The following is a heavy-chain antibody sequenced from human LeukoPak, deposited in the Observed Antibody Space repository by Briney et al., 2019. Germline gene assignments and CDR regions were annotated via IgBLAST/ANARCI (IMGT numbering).Heavy chain of an antibody. J-gene: IGHJ4*02. CDR3: AREKGHSSSWYVLGAFDY. D-gene: IGHD6-13*01. Sequence: PSETLSLTCTVSGGSVSSGSYYWSWIRQPPGKGLEWIGYIYYSGSTNYNPSLKSRVTISVDTSKNQFSLKLSSVTAADTAVYYCAREKGHSSSWYVLGAFDYWGQGTLVTVSS. CDR1: GGSVSSGSYY. V-gene: IGHV4-61*01. CDR2: IYYSGST.